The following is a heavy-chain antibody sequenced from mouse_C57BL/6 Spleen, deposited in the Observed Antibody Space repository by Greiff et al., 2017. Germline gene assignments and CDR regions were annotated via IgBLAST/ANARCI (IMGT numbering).Heavy chain of an antibody. CDR3: ARGDYDAY. CDR2: IYPRSGNT. Sequence: VQLQQSGAELARPGASVKLSCKASGYTFTSYGISWVKQRTGQGLEWIGEIYPRSGNTYYNEKFKGKATLTADKSSSTAYMELRSLTSEDSAFYFCARGDYDAYWGQGTLVTVSA. J-gene: IGHJ3*01. D-gene: IGHD2-4*01. V-gene: IGHV1-81*01. CDR1: GYTFTSYG.